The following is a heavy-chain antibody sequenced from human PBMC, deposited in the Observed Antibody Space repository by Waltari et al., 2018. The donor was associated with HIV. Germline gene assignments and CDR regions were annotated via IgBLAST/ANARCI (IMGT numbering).Heavy chain of an antibody. J-gene: IGHJ5*02. CDR3: ARDKFDSTGFYHWFDP. CDR1: GDSISNNY. V-gene: IGHV4-4*07. D-gene: IGHD3-9*01. CDR2: VYGRGGT. Sequence: QVQLQESGPGLVKPAETLSLICSVSGDSISNNYWIWIRQPTGNRMEWIGRVYGRGGTHYDPSLGGPVTVSADPSKNQFSLQLSAATAAYTAVYYCARDKFDSTGFYHWFDPSGPGTRVTVSS.